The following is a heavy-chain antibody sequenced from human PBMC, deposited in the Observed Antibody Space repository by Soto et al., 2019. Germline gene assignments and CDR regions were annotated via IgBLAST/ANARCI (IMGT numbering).Heavy chain of an antibody. Sequence: EVQLLESGGGLVQPGGSLRLSCAASGFTFSSYAMSWVRQAPGKGLEWVSAISGSGGSTYYADSVKGRFTISRDNSKNTLYLHMTSVKAEDTAVYYCAKEPDRIEAAYQFDYWGQGTLVTVSS. CDR3: AKEPDRIEAAYQFDY. D-gene: IGHD6-13*01. V-gene: IGHV3-23*01. CDR1: GFTFSSYA. CDR2: ISGSGGST. J-gene: IGHJ4*02.